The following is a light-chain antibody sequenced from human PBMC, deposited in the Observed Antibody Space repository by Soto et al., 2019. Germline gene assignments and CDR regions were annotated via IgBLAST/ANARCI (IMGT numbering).Light chain of an antibody. CDR1: QAIDSW. CDR2: TGS. V-gene: IGKV1-12*01. Sequence: DIQMTQSPSSVSASVGDRVTITCGASQAIDSWLAWYQQKPGEAPKLLIFTGSLLHSGVPPRFSGSGSGTDLTLTISSMQHEDFETYYCQQTLSFPPTFGQGTKVDI. J-gene: IGKJ1*01. CDR3: QQTLSFPPT.